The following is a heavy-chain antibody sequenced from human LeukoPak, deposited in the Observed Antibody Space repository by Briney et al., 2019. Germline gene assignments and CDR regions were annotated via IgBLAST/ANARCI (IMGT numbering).Heavy chain of an antibody. Sequence: GGSLRLSCAASGFTFSSFEMNWVRQAPGKGMEWHSYISSSGSGIHYADSVKGRFTISRDNAKNSLYLQMNSLTSEDTAVYFCARDGIRTDAFDMWGQGTMVTVSS. V-gene: IGHV3-48*03. CDR1: GFTFSSFE. CDR3: ARDGIRTDAFDM. CDR2: ISSSGSGI. J-gene: IGHJ3*02. D-gene: IGHD5-18*01.